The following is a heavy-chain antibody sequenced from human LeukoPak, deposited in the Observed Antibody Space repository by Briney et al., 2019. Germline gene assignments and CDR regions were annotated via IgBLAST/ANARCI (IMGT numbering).Heavy chain of an antibody. Sequence: PSETLSLTCTVSGASISSYYWSWIRQPPGKGLEWIGYIYYNGNTNYNPSLKSRVTISVDTSKNQFSLKVSSVTAADTAVYYCARDSSGYYSPWGQGTLVTVSS. CDR1: GASISSYY. CDR3: ARDSSGYYSP. CDR2: IYYNGNT. J-gene: IGHJ5*02. V-gene: IGHV4-59*01. D-gene: IGHD3-22*01.